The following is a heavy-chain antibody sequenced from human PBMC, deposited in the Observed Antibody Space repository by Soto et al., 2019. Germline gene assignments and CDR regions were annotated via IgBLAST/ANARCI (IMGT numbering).Heavy chain of an antibody. D-gene: IGHD2-2*01. CDR2: ISAYNGNT. CDR3: ARDRPGYCSSTSCLNPTFHY. J-gene: IGHJ4*02. CDR1: GYTFTSYG. V-gene: IGHV1-18*01. Sequence: GASVKVSCKASGYTFTSYGISWVRQAPGQGLEWMGWISAYNGNTNYAQKLQGRVTMTTDTSTSTAYMELRSLRSDETAVYYCARDRPGYCSSTSCLNPTFHYWGQGTLVTVSS.